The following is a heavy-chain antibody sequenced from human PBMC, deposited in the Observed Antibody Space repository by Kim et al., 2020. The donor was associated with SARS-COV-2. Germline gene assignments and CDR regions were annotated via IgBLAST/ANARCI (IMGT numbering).Heavy chain of an antibody. Sequence: ASVKVSCKASGYTFTSYGVSWVRQAPGQGLEWMGWISTSTGNTNFAQRFQDRVTMTTDTSTSTAYMELRSLRSDDTAVYYCARDARMIRGEPWDYWGQGTLVTVSS. CDR3: ARDARMIRGEPWDY. CDR1: GYTFTSYG. V-gene: IGHV1-18*01. J-gene: IGHJ4*02. D-gene: IGHD3-10*01. CDR2: ISTSTGNT.